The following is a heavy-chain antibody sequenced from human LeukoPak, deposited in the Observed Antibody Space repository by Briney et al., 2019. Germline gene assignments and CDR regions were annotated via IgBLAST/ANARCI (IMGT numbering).Heavy chain of an antibody. CDR2: VNPNSGGT. D-gene: IGHD1-26*01. CDR1: GYTFTGYY. CDR3: ARDRIVGVATRDAYWFDP. Sequence: VSVKVSCKASGYTFTGYYMHWVRQAPGQGLEWMGWVNPNSGGTNYAQKFQGRVTMTRDTSISTAYMELSRLRSDDTAVYYCARDRIVGVATRDAYWFDPWGQGTLVTVSS. V-gene: IGHV1-2*02. J-gene: IGHJ5*02.